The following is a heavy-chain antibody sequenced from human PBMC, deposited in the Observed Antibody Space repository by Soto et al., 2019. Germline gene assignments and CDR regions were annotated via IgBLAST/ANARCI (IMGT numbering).Heavy chain of an antibody. CDR1: GFTFDDYA. J-gene: IGHJ6*02. V-gene: IGHV3-43D*04. Sequence: GGSMRLSCAASGFTFDDYAMHWVRQAPGKGLEWVSLISWDGGSTYYADSVKGRFTISRDNSKNSLYLQMNTLRAEDTALYYYAKDSSGYDPTYGMDVWGQGTTVTVSS. D-gene: IGHD5-12*01. CDR2: ISWDGGST. CDR3: AKDSSGYDPTYGMDV.